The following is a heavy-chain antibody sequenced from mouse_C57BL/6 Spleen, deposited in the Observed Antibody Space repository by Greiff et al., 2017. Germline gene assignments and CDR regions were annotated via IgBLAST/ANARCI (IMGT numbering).Heavy chain of an antibody. Sequence: QVQLQQPGAELVKPGASVKLSCKASGYTFTSYWMHWVKQRPGQGLEWIGMIHPNSGSTNYNEKFKNKATLTVDKSSSTAYMQLSSLTSEDSAVYYCAREEIYYDYDYYFDYWGQGTTLTVSS. CDR1: GYTFTSYW. D-gene: IGHD2-4*01. V-gene: IGHV1-64*01. J-gene: IGHJ2*01. CDR3: AREEIYYDYDYYFDY. CDR2: IHPNSGST.